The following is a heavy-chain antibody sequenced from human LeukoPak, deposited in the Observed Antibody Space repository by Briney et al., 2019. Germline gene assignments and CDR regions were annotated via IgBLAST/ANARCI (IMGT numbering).Heavy chain of an antibody. CDR3: ARSETEYCSGGSCSSWYFQH. V-gene: IGHV4-31*03. J-gene: IGHJ1*01. D-gene: IGHD2-15*01. CDR1: GGSISSGGYY. Sequence: PSQTLSLTCTVAGGSISSGGYYWSWIRQHPGNGLEWIGYIYYSGSTYYNPSLKSRVTISVDTSKNQFSLKLSSVTAADTAVYYCARSETEYCSGGSCSSWYFQHWGQGTLVTVSS. CDR2: IYYSGST.